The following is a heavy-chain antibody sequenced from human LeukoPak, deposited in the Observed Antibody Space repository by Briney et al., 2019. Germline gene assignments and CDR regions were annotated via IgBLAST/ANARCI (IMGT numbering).Heavy chain of an antibody. J-gene: IGHJ5*02. Sequence: SETLSLTCTVSGGSISSYYWSWIRQPPGKGLEWIGYIYYSGSTNYNPSLKSRVTISVDTSKNQFSLKLSSVTAADTAVYYCARTVPIVVVPAAHKGRNWFDPWGQGTLVTVSS. V-gene: IGHV4-59*01. D-gene: IGHD2-2*01. CDR1: GGSISSYY. CDR3: ARTVPIVVVPAAHKGRNWFDP. CDR2: IYYSGST.